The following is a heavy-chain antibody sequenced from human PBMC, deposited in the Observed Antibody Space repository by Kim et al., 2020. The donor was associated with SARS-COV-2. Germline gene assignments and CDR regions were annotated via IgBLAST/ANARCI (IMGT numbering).Heavy chain of an antibody. CDR2: TDGGTT. V-gene: IGHV3-15*01. Sequence: TDGGTTDYAAPGKGRFTISRDDSKNTLYLQMSSLKTEDTAVYYCTTEIGYWGQGTLVTVSS. J-gene: IGHJ4*02. CDR3: TTEIGY.